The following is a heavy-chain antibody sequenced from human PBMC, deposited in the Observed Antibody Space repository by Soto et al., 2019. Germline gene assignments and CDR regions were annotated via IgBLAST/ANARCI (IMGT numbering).Heavy chain of an antibody. V-gene: IGHV4-59*08. D-gene: IGHD3-16*01. Sequence: QVQLQESGPGLVKPSETLSLSCNVSGGSISGHYWSWVRQTPGKGLEWIGYIYYSGSTNYNPSLKSRDTSSVDTSKNHFSLRLTSVTAADTAVYYCARGPYYDLIWNYYYMDVWGKGTTVTVSS. CDR1: GGSISGHY. J-gene: IGHJ6*03. CDR3: ARGPYYDLIWNYYYMDV. CDR2: IYYSGST.